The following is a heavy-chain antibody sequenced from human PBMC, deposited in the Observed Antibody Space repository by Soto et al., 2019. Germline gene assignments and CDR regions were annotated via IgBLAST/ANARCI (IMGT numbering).Heavy chain of an antibody. CDR1: GGSISSGGYY. J-gene: IGHJ5*02. V-gene: IGHV4-31*11. CDR2: IYYSGST. Sequence: SETLSLTCAVSGGSISSGGYYWSWIRQHPGKGLEWIGYIYYSGSTYYNPSLKSRVTISVDTSKNQFSLKLSSVTAADTAVYYCASGSYDKGGNWFDPWGQGTLVTVSS. CDR3: ASGSYDKGGNWFDP. D-gene: IGHD1-26*01.